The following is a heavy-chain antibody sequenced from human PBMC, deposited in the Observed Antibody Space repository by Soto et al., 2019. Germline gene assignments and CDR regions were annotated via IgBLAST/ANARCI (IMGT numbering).Heavy chain of an antibody. J-gene: IGHJ4*02. CDR3: ARGSVAGTTTNEFDY. Sequence: AAVKVSCKASGYTFTSYGISWVRQAPGQGLEWMGWISAYNGNTNYAQKLQGRVTMTTDTSTSTAYMELRSLRSDDTAVYYCARGSVAGTTTNEFDYWGQGTLVTVSS. CDR2: ISAYNGNT. CDR1: GYTFTSYG. V-gene: IGHV1-18*01. D-gene: IGHD6-19*01.